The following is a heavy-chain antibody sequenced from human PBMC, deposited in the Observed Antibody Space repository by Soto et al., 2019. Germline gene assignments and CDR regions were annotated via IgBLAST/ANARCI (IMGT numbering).Heavy chain of an antibody. CDR2: IYHSGRT. V-gene: IGHV4-30-2*01. J-gene: IGHJ5*02. CDR1: GGSISSGGYS. Sequence: QLQLQESGSGLVKPSQTLSLTCAVSGGSISSGGYSWSWIRQPPGKGLEWIGYIYHSGRTYYNPSLKIVVTITIDRAAYQVSLKLSSVAAADTAVFTCARVPGPWGQGTLVTVSS. CDR3: ARVPGP.